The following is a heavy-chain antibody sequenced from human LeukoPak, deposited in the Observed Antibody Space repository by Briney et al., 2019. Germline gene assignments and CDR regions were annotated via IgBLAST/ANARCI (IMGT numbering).Heavy chain of an antibody. CDR3: ARGLTSLNWLDP. D-gene: IGHD4/OR15-4a*01. Sequence: PSQTLSLTCAVSGGSISSGGYSWSWIRQPPGKGLEWIGYIYHSGSTYYNPSLKSRVTISVDRSKNQFSLKLSSVTAADTAVYYCARGLTSLNWLDPWGQGTLVTVSS. CDR1: GGSISSGGYS. J-gene: IGHJ5*02. CDR2: IYHSGST. V-gene: IGHV4-30-2*01.